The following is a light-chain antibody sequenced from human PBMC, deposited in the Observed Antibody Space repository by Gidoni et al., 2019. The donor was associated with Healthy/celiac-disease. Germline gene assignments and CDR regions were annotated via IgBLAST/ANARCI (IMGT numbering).Light chain of an antibody. CDR1: QGISSA. J-gene: IGKJ2*01. V-gene: IGKV1-13*02. CDR2: DAS. Sequence: AIQLTQSPSSLSASVGDRVTITCRASQGISSALAWYQQKPGKAPKLLIYDASSLESGVPSRFSGSGSGTDFTLTISSLQPEDCATYYCQQFNSYPRYTFGQGTKLEIK. CDR3: QQFNSYPRYT.